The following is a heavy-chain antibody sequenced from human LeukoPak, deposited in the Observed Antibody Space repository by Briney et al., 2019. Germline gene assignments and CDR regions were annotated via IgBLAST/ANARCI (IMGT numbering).Heavy chain of an antibody. Sequence: PSQTLSLTCTVSGGSISSGDYFWNWIRQPAGKGREWIGRIYTSGSTNYNPSLKSRVTISLDTSKNQFSLKLSSVTAADTAVYYCARFCSGCDGDYWGQGTLVTVSS. CDR2: IYTSGST. CDR3: ARFCSGCDGDY. CDR1: GGSISSGDYF. D-gene: IGHD3-3*01. J-gene: IGHJ4*02. V-gene: IGHV4-61*02.